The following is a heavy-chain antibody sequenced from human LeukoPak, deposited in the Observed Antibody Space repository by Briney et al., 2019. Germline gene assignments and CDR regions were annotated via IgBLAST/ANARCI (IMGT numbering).Heavy chain of an antibody. Sequence: QSGGSLRLSCAASGFTFSNYNMSWVRQAPGKGLEWVSYISSSGSTIYYADSVKGRLTISRDNARNLLFLQMNSLRAADTAVYYCARWSGYDSDAFDIWGQGTMVTVSS. V-gene: IGHV3-48*01. CDR1: GFTFSNYN. J-gene: IGHJ3*02. CDR2: ISSSGSTI. D-gene: IGHD5-12*01. CDR3: ARWSGYDSDAFDI.